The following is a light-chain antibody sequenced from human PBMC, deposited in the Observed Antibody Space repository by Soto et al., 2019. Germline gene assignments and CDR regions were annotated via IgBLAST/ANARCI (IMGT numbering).Light chain of an antibody. V-gene: IGKV1-27*01. CDR1: QGIRNF. CDR3: QKYSSVPV. Sequence: DIQMTQSPTSLSASVGDRVTITCQASQGIRNFVAWYQQKPGKAPKLLIYAASTLQSGVPSRFSGSGSRTDFTLTINSLQPEDVATYSCQKYSSVPVFGPGTKVEIK. J-gene: IGKJ3*01. CDR2: AAS.